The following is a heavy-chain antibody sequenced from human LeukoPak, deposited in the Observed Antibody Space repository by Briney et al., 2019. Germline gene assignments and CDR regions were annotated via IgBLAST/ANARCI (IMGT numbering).Heavy chain of an antibody. V-gene: IGHV3-30*18. Sequence: GGSLRLSCAASGFTFSSYGMHWVRQAPGKGLEWVAVISYDGSNKYYADSVKGRFTISRGNSKNTLYLQMNSLRAEDTAVYYCAKDGSSSGWYTPNWFDPWGQGTLVTVSS. CDR2: ISYDGSNK. J-gene: IGHJ5*02. D-gene: IGHD6-19*01. CDR3: AKDGSSSGWYTPNWFDP. CDR1: GFTFSSYG.